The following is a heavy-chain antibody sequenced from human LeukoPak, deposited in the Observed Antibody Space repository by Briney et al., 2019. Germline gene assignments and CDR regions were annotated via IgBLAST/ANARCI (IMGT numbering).Heavy chain of an antibody. Sequence: GGSLRLSCAASGFTFGSYSMNWVRQAPGKGLEWVSYISSSSSTIYYADSVKGRFTISRDNAKNSLYLQMNSLRAEDTAVYYCAGSLGSSDAFDIWGQGTMVTVSS. CDR2: ISSSSSTI. CDR1: GFTFGSYS. D-gene: IGHD6-13*01. J-gene: IGHJ3*02. CDR3: AGSLGSSDAFDI. V-gene: IGHV3-48*01.